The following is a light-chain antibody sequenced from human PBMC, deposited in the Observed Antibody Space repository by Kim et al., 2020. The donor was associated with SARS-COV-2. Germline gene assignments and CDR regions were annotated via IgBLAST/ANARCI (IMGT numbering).Light chain of an antibody. J-gene: IGLJ2*01. CDR1: ELGDKY. V-gene: IGLV3-1*01. CDR3: QAWDTTVV. Sequence: VSESPGQTASITCSGDELGDKYVCWYQQRPGQSPVLVIYQDKNRPSGIPERFSGSNSGNTATLTISGTQAMDEADYYCQAWDTTVVFGGGTKLTVL. CDR2: QDK.